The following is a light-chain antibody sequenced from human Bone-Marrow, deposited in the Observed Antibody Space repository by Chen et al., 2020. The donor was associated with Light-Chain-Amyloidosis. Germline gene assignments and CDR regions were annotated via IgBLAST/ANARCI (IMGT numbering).Light chain of an antibody. V-gene: IGKV3-11*01. CDR1: QTVGSF. CDR2: DVS. J-gene: IGKJ2*01. CDR3: QQRSNWPPMYT. Sequence: ILLTHSPATLSLSPGERATLSCRASQTVGSFFAWYQQKPGQAPRLVIYDVSKRASGIPARFSGGESGTDFTLTISSLEPEDFAVYYCQQRSNWPPMYTFGQGTKLEIK.